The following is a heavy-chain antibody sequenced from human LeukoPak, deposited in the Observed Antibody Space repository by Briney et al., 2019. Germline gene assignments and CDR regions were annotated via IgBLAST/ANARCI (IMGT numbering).Heavy chain of an antibody. CDR2: MNPKSGDT. Sequence: ASVKVSCKPSGYAFTDYFIHWVRQAPGQGLEWMGYMNPKSGDTDYAQKFRDRVTMTRDRSISTAYLDLRRLKSDDTAVYYCARGRKIGVTTTVVRDYWGQGTLVTVSS. D-gene: IGHD4-17*01. V-gene: IGHV1-2*02. CDR3: ARGRKIGVTTTVVRDY. CDR1: GYAFTDYF. J-gene: IGHJ4*02.